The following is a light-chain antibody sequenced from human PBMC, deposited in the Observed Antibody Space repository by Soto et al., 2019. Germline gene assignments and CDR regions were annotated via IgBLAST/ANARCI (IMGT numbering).Light chain of an antibody. J-gene: IGLJ3*02. CDR3: ASHPAGGTRV. Sequence: QSALTQPASVSGSPGQSITISCTGTRSDVGGDGYVSWYQQHPGKAPKVMIYEVTNRPAGVSFRFSGSKSGNTASLTISGLQAGDEADYYCASHPAGGTRVFGRGTKLTVL. CDR1: RSDVGGDGY. CDR2: EVT. V-gene: IGLV2-14*01.